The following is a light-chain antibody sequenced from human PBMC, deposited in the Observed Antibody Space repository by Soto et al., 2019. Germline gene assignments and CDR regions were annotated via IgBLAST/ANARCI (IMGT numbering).Light chain of an antibody. CDR3: ATWDDGLYRPV. J-gene: IGLJ3*02. V-gene: IGLV1-44*01. Sequence: QSVLTQPPSASGTPGQRVTISCSGSTSNIGSNPVQWYLQLPGMAPKLLIYRNNERPSGVPDRFSGSKSGTSASLAISGLQSENEAEYHCATWDDGLYRPVFGGGTKLTVL. CDR2: RNN. CDR1: TSNIGSNP.